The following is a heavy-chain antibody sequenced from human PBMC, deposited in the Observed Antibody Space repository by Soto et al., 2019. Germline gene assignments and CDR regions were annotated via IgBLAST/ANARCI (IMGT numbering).Heavy chain of an antibody. CDR1: GFTFSSYG. V-gene: IGHV3-33*01. CDR2: IWYDGSNK. J-gene: IGHJ4*02. Sequence: QVQLVESGGGVVQPGRSLRLSCAASGFTFSSYGMHWVRQAPGKGLEWVAVIWYDGSNKYYADSVKGRFTISRDNSKNKLYLQMNSLRAEDTAVYYCARDGGPHYFDYWGQGTLVTVSS. CDR3: ARDGGPHYFDY.